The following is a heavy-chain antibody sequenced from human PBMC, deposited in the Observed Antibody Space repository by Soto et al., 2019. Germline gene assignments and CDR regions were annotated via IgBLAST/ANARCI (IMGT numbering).Heavy chain of an antibody. J-gene: IGHJ6*03. CDR1: GYTFTSYG. D-gene: IGHD3-16*02. CDR3: ARQWDLGELSPHYYYYMDV. CDR2: ISAYNGNT. Sequence: ASVNVSCKASGYTFTSYGISWVRQAPGQGLEWMGWISAYNGNTNYAQKLQGRVTMTTDTSTSTAYMELRSLRSDDTAVYYCARQWDLGELSPHYYYYMDVWGKGTTVTVSS. V-gene: IGHV1-18*01.